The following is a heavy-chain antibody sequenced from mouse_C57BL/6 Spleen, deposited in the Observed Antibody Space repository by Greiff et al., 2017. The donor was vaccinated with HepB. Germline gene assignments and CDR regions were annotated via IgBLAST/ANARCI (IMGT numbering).Heavy chain of an antibody. V-gene: IGHV1-64*01. CDR1: GYTFTSYW. D-gene: IGHD2-2*01. J-gene: IGHJ4*01. CDR2: IHPNSGST. CDR3: ASSGYDEGYYYAMDY. Sequence: VQLQQPGAELVKPGASVKLSCKASGYTFTSYWMHWVKQRPGQGLEWIGMIHPNSGSTNYNEKFKSKATLTVDKSSSTAYMQLSSLTSEDSAVYYCASSGYDEGYYYAMDYWGQGTSVTVSS.